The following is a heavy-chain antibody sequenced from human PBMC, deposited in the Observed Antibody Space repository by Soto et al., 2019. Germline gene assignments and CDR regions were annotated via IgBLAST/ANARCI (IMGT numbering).Heavy chain of an antibody. CDR3: ARDRGPPRYLHYGMDV. D-gene: IGHD3-10*01. J-gene: IGHJ6*01. CDR2: IKQDGSGE. Sequence: PWGSLLVSCVASVFAFSTYWMSWVRQAPGKGLEWVGNIKQDGSGENYVDSVNGRFTISRDNANHSLYLQMNSLRAEDTAVYYCARDRGPPRYLHYGMDVWGQGTPVTVSS. CDR1: VFAFSTYW. V-gene: IGHV3-7*01.